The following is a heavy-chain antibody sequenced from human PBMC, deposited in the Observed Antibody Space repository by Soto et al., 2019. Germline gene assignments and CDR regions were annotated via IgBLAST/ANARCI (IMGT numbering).Heavy chain of an antibody. CDR3: ARDFKGYFDY. CDR1: GFTFSSYG. CDR2: IWYDGSNK. J-gene: IGHJ4*01. V-gene: IGHV3-33*01. Sequence: PGGSLRLSCAASGFTFSSYGMHWVRQAPGKGLEWVTVIWYDGSNKYYADSVKGRFTISRDNAKNTLYLQLNSLRAEDTAVFYCARDFKGYFDYWGHGTLVTVSS.